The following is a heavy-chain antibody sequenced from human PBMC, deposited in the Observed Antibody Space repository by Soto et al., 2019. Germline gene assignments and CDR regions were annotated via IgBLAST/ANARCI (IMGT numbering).Heavy chain of an antibody. CDR3: APHPGGGGY. CDR2: IYSGGYT. CDR1: GFTVSNNY. V-gene: IGHV3-53*01. J-gene: IGHJ4*02. D-gene: IGHD3-10*01. Sequence: EVQLVESGGGLIQPGGSLRLSCAVSGFTVSNNYMSWVRQAPGKGLEGVSVIYSGGYTAYGDSVKGRFTISRDNSKNTLILPTKTLSPDHPAVYYCAPHPGGGGYWGQGTLVTVSS.